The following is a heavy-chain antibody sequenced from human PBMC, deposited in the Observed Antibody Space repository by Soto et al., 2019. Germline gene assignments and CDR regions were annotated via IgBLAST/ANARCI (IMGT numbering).Heavy chain of an antibody. CDR2: IYYSGST. Sequence: SETLSLTCTVSGGSISSSSYYWGWIRQPPGKGLEWIGSIYYSGSTYYNPSLKSRVTISVDTSKNQFSLKLSSVTAADTAVYYCARHVIAVTWYYFDYWGQGTLVTVSS. CDR3: ARHVIAVTWYYFDY. CDR1: GGSISSSSYY. V-gene: IGHV4-39*01. D-gene: IGHD6-19*01. J-gene: IGHJ4*02.